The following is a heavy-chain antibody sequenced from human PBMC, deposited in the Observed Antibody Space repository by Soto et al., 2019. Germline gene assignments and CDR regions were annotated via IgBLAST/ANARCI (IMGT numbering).Heavy chain of an antibody. Sequence: GASVKVSCKASGGTFSSYAISWVRQAPGQGLEWMGGIIPIFGTANYAQKFQGRVTITADESTSTAYMELSSLRSEDTAVYYCARARRYSSSSWGAFDIWGQGTMVTVSS. CDR3: ARARRYSSSSWGAFDI. V-gene: IGHV1-69*13. CDR1: GGTFSSYA. D-gene: IGHD6-6*01. J-gene: IGHJ3*02. CDR2: IIPIFGTA.